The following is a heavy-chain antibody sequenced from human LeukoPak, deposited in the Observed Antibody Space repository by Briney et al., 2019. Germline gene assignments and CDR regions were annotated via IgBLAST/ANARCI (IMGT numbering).Heavy chain of an antibody. D-gene: IGHD4-17*01. Sequence: ASVKVSCKASGYTFTGYYMHWVRQAPGQGLEWMGWINPNSGGTNYAQKFQGRVTMTRDTSISTAYMELSRLRSDDTAVYYCARVSSYGDYVPHWGQGNLVTVSS. J-gene: IGHJ4*02. CDR1: GYTFTGYY. CDR2: INPNSGGT. CDR3: ARVSSYGDYVPH. V-gene: IGHV1-2*02.